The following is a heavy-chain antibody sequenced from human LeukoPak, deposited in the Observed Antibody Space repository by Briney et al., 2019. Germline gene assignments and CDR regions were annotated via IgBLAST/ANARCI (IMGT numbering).Heavy chain of an antibody. Sequence: SVKVSCKASGGTFSSYAISWVRQAPGQGLEWMGRIIPIFGTANYAQKFQGRVTITADESTSTAYMELSSLRSEDTAVYYCALVVVTAMSYDAFDIWGQGTMVTVSS. CDR1: GGTFSSYA. D-gene: IGHD2-21*02. V-gene: IGHV1-69*15. J-gene: IGHJ3*02. CDR2: IIPIFGTA. CDR3: ALVVVTAMSYDAFDI.